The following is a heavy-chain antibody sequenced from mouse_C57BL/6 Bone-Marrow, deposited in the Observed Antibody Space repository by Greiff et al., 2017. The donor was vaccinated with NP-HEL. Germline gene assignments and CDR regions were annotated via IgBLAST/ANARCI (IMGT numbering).Heavy chain of an antibody. CDR1: GYTFTSYW. J-gene: IGHJ2*01. D-gene: IGHD1-1*01. CDR3: ARYYYGSSWDY. Sequence: QVQLQQPGAELVKPGASVKLSCKASGYTFTSYWMHWVKQRPGQGLEWIGMIHPNSGSTNYNEKFKSKATLTVDKSSSTAYMQLSSLTSEDSAVYYCARYYYGSSWDYWGQGTTLTVSS. CDR2: IHPNSGST. V-gene: IGHV1-64*01.